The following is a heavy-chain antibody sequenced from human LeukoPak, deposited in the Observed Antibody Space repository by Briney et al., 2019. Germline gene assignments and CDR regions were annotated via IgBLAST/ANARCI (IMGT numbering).Heavy chain of an antibody. CDR2: NYARGSS. D-gene: IGHD2-15*01. J-gene: IGHJ3*02. CDR3: ARGRYCSADICTGGDSFDI. CDR1: GGSISNYY. Sequence: SETLSLTCTVSGGSISNYYWSWIRQPAGKGLEWIGRNYARGSSNYNPPVQRRVTMSVDTSKNQFSLKLRSVTAADTAVYYCARGRYCSADICTGGDSFDIWGQGTMVSVSP. V-gene: IGHV4-4*07.